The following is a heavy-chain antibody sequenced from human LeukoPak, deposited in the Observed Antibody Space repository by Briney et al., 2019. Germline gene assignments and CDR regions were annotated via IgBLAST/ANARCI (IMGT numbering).Heavy chain of an antibody. CDR3: ARHGGATFDY. D-gene: IGHD2-15*01. CDR1: GGSISSYY. V-gene: IGHV4-59*08. Sequence: PSETLSLTSNVSGGSISSYYWSWIRQPPGKGLEWIGYIYHSGSPNSGTTDYNPSLKSRVTISVDTSKNQFSLKLSSVTAADTAMYYCARHGGATFDYWGQGTLVTVSS. CDR2: IYHSGSPNSGTT. J-gene: IGHJ4*02.